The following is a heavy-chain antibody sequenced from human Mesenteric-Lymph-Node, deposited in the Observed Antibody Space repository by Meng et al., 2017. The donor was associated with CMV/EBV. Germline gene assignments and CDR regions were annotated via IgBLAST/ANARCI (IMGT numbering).Heavy chain of an antibody. CDR3: AKAIFGVVIDF. V-gene: IGHV3-30*02. CDR2: LWSDGSNE. Sequence: LSCEASGFDFSYSGMHWVRQAPGKGLEWVAFLWSDGSNEHYADSVKGRFTIARDNSANTLYLQMSSLRAADTAVYYCAKAIFGVVIDFWGQGTLVTVSS. CDR1: GFDFSYSG. J-gene: IGHJ4*02. D-gene: IGHD3-3*01.